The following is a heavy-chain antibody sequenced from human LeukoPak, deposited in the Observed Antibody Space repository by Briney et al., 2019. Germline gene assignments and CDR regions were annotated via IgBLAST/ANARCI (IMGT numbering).Heavy chain of an antibody. CDR2: TSISGNTI. D-gene: IGHD3-16*01. CDR1: GFTFSNSE. CDR3: AKAGRFGRGVFEY. J-gene: IGHJ4*01. V-gene: IGHV3-48*03. Sequence: GGSLRLSCAASGFTFSNSEMNWVRQPPGKGLEWLSYTSISGNTIYYADSVKGRFAISRDNAKNSLYLQINSLRAEDTAVYYCAKAGRFGRGVFEYRGNGTLVTVSS.